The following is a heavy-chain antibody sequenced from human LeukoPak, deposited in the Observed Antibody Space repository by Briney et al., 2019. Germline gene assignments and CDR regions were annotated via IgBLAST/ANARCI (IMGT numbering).Heavy chain of an antibody. Sequence: SETLSLTCAVSSGSISISSSNWWSWVRQPPGKGLEWIGEIFHSGSTNYNPSLKSRVTISVDKSKNQFSLKLSSLTAADTAVYYCARDLHGGNSFTSDWYFDLWGRGTLVTVSS. CDR2: IFHSGST. J-gene: IGHJ2*01. CDR1: SGSISISSSNW. CDR3: ARDLHGGNSFTSDWYFDL. D-gene: IGHD4-23*01. V-gene: IGHV4-4*02.